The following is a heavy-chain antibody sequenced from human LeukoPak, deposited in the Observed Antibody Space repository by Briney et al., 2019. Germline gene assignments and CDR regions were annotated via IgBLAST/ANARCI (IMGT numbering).Heavy chain of an antibody. CDR1: GVSISSYF. Sequence: PSETLPLPCTVSGVSISSYFWSWIRQPPGKGLEWIGYIYYSWSSNYNPSLKSRVTITVHTSKNQFSLKLSPVTAADTAVYYCARDCPLRYGGDYVFDIWGQGTMVTVSS. J-gene: IGHJ3*02. CDR3: ARDCPLRYGGDYVFDI. D-gene: IGHD2-21*01. CDR2: IYYSWSS. V-gene: IGHV4-59*01.